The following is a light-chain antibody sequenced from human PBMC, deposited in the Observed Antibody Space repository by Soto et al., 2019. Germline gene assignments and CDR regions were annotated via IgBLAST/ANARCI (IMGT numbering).Light chain of an antibody. J-gene: IGKJ1*01. Sequence: DIQMTQSPSTLSASVGDRVTITCRASQSINNWLAWYQQKPGNAPKFLIYDASSLQSGVSSRFSGSGSGREFTLTISSLQPDDFGTYYCQQYNSRRTFGQGTKVDIK. CDR1: QSINNW. CDR2: DAS. CDR3: QQYNSRRT. V-gene: IGKV1-5*01.